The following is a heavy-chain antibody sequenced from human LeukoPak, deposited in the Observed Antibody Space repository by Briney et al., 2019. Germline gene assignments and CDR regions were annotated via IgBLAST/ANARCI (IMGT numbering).Heavy chain of an antibody. J-gene: IGHJ4*02. V-gene: IGHV3-48*01. CDR2: ISSSSSTI. D-gene: IGHD3-22*01. CDR1: GFTFSSYS. Sequence: PGGSLRLSCAASGFTFSSYSMNWVRQAPGKGLEWVSYISSSSSTIYYADSVKGRFTISRDNAKNPLYLQMNSLRAEDTAVYYCAKAPRDSSGYLLFCFDYWGQGTLVTVSS. CDR3: AKAPRDSSGYLLFCFDY.